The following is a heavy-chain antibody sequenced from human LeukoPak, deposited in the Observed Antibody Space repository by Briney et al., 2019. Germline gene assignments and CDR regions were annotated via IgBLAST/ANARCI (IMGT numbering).Heavy chain of an antibody. D-gene: IGHD4-17*01. CDR2: IQHDGSEQ. J-gene: IGHJ4*02. V-gene: IGHV3-7*01. CDR3: VYSGDYEKGY. Sequence: GESLRLSCAASGFSFSSYWMSWVRQAPGKGLEWVANIQHDGSEQYYVDSVKGRFTISRDNAKNSLYLQMNSLRAEDTAVYYCVYSGDYEKGYWGQGTLVTVSS. CDR1: GFSFSSYW.